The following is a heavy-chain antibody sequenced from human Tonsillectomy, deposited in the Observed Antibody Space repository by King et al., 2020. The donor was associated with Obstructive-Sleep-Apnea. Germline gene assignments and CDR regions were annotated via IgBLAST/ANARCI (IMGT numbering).Heavy chain of an antibody. D-gene: IGHD3-22*01. V-gene: IGHV3-23*04. J-gene: IGHJ4*02. CDR3: AKAVTMIVVTGHYFDY. CDR1: GFTFSSYA. Sequence: VQLVESGGGLVQPGGSLRLSCAASGFTFSSYAMSWVRQAPGKGLEWVSAISGSGGSTYYADSVKGRFTISRDNSKNTLYLQMNSLRAEDTAVYYCAKAVTMIVVTGHYFDYWGQGTLVTVSS. CDR2: ISGSGGST.